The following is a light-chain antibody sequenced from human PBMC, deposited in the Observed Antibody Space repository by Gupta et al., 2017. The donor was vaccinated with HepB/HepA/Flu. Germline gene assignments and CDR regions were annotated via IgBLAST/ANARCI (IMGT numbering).Light chain of an antibody. Sequence: DIQMTQSPSSLSASVGDRVTITCRASQGIRDHLAWYQQKPGKAPKCLIFAASSLRRGVSSRFSGSGSGTEFFLTISGLQPEDFATYYCRQYDNYPCSFGQGTKLEIK. CDR1: QGIRDH. V-gene: IGKV1-17*01. CDR2: AAS. CDR3: RQYDNYPCS. J-gene: IGKJ2*04.